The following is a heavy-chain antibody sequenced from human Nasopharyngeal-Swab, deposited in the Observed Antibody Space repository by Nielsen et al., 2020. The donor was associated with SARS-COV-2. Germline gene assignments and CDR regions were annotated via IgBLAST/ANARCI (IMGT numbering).Heavy chain of an antibody. CDR1: GRSISSYY. CDR3: ARDQKLWFGESADYYYYGMDV. V-gene: IGHV4-4*07. CDR2: IYTSGST. D-gene: IGHD3-10*01. J-gene: IGHJ6*02. Sequence: SQTLSLTCTVSGRSISSYYWSWIRPPAGKGLEWIGRIYTSGSTNYNPSLKSRVTMSVDTSKNQFSLKLSSVTAEDTAVYYCARDQKLWFGESADYYYYGMDVWGQGTTVTVSS.